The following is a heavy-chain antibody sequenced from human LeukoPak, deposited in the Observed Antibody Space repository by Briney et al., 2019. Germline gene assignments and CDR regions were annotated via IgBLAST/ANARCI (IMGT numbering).Heavy chain of an antibody. CDR2: IYPGDSDP. CDR1: GYNFASYW. D-gene: IGHD4-17*01. Sequence: KGGESLKISCKGSGYNFASYWIGWVRQMPGKGLEWMGIIYPGDSDPRYSPSFQGHVTISADKSINTAYLQWSSLKASDSAIYYCARRTTLGPLHYWGQGTLVTVSS. V-gene: IGHV5-51*01. J-gene: IGHJ4*02. CDR3: ARRTTLGPLHY.